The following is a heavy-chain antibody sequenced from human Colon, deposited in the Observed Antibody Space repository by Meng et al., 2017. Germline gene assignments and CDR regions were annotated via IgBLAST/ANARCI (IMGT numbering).Heavy chain of an antibody. V-gene: IGHV3-7*04. CDR2: IKEDGSEK. D-gene: IGHD6-19*01. CDR3: ARAGQWLAQNH. Sequence: GESLKISCAASGFTFSSYWMSWVRQAPGKGLEWVANIKEDGSEKYYVDSVKGRFTISRDNAKNSLYLQMNSLRAEDTAVYYCARAGQWLAQNHWGQGTLVTVSS. J-gene: IGHJ5*02. CDR1: GFTFSSYW.